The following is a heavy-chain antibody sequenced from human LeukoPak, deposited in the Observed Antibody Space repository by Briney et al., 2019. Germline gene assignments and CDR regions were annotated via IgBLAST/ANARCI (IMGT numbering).Heavy chain of an antibody. J-gene: IGHJ4*02. D-gene: IGHD7-27*01. Sequence: GGSLRLACAASGFVVTNNFVTWVRQAPGKGLEWVAVIYYGGSTYYTESVRGRFTISRDTSKNTLFLQMNSLRAEDTAVYYCAGDGNDANWGLGYWGQGTLVTVSS. CDR2: IYYGGST. CDR1: GFVVTNNF. CDR3: AGDGNDANWGLGY. V-gene: IGHV3-53*01.